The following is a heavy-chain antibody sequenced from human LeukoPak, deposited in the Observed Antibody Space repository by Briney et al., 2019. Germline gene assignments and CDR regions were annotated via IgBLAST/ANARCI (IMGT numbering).Heavy chain of an antibody. CDR3: ARGPGWCGGDCPIDY. CDR2: INHSGST. V-gene: IGHV4-34*01. D-gene: IGHD2-21*02. Sequence: SDTLSLTCAVYGGSFSGYYWSWIRQPPGKGLEWIGEINHSGSTNYNPSLKSRVTISVDTSKNQFSLKLSSVTAADTAVYYCARGPGWCGGDCPIDYWGQGTLVTVSS. J-gene: IGHJ4*02. CDR1: GGSFSGYY.